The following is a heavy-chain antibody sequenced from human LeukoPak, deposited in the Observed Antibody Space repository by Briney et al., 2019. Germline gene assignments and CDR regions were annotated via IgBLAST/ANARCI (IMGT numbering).Heavy chain of an antibody. V-gene: IGHV3-33*01. CDR2: IWYDGSNK. D-gene: IGHD4-17*01. CDR1: GFTFSSYG. J-gene: IGHJ4*02. Sequence: GRSLRLSCAASGFTFSSYGMHWVRQAPGKGLEWVAVIWYDGSNKYYADSVKGRFTISRDNSKNTLYLQMSSLRAEDTAVYYCAREPRTVTTLYYFDYWGQGTLVTVSS. CDR3: AREPRTVTTLYYFDY.